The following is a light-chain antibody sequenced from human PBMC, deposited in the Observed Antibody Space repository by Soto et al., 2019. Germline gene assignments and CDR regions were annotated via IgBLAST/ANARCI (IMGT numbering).Light chain of an antibody. CDR2: EVS. V-gene: IGLV2-14*01. CDR3: SSYTSSSIDYV. Sequence: QSVLTQRASVSGSPGQSITISCTGTSSDVGGYNYVSWYQQHPGKAPKLMIYEVSNRPSGVSNRFSGSKSGNTASLTISGLQAEDEADYYCSSYTSSSIDYVFGTGTKLIVL. J-gene: IGLJ1*01. CDR1: SSDVGGYNY.